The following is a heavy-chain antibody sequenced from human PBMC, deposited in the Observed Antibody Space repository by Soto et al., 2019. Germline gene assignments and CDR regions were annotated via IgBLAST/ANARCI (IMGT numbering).Heavy chain of an antibody. D-gene: IGHD1-1*01. CDR1: RFAFSRHT. J-gene: IGHJ4*02. CDR3: ATRDVYNLALDY. Sequence: GGSGRLSCLDSRFAFSRHTLNWFRQAPGKGLEWVALIRSSYINHADSVKVLFTISRDDAKNSFYLQMNSLRDEDTGIYYCATRDVYNLALDYWGRGTLVTVSS. V-gene: IGHV3-21*04. CDR2: IRSSYI.